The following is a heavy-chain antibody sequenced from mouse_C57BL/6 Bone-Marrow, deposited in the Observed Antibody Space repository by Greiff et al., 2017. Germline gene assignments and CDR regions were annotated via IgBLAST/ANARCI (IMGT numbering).Heavy chain of an antibody. CDR1: GYTFTDYN. CDR2: INPNNGGT. V-gene: IGHV1-22*01. D-gene: IGHD1-1*01. Sequence: VQLQQSGPELVKPGASVKMSCKASGYTFTDYNMHWVKQSHGKSLEWIGYINPNNGGTSYNQKFKGKATLTVNKSSSTAYMELRSLTSEDSAVYYGARNYGSRGYYFDYWGQGTTLTVSS. J-gene: IGHJ2*01. CDR3: ARNYGSRGYYFDY.